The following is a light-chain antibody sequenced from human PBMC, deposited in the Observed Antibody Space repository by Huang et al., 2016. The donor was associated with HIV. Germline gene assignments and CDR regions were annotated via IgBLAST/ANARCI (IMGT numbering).Light chain of an antibody. CDR2: STS. CDR3: QQSYSTPRMYT. V-gene: IGKV1-39*01. Sequence: DIQMTQSPSSLSASVGDRVTISCRASQSISIYLNWYHQRTWRAPKLLIYSTSNLQIWVPSRFSGSGSGTNFTLTISSLQPEDFATYYCQQSYSTPRMYTFGQGTKLEIK. J-gene: IGKJ2*01. CDR1: QSISIY.